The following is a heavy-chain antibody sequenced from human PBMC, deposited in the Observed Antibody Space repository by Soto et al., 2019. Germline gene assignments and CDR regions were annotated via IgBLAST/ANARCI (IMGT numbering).Heavy chain of an antibody. CDR3: TRGGYDFWNLHYMDV. Sequence: PSETLSLTCTVSGGSISSYYWSWIRQPPGKGLEWIGYIYYSGSTNYNPSLKSRVTISVDTSKNQFSLKLSSVTAADTAVYYCTRGGYDFWNLHYMDVWGKGTTVTVSS. CDR1: GGSISSYY. V-gene: IGHV4-59*01. CDR2: IYYSGST. D-gene: IGHD3-3*01. J-gene: IGHJ6*03.